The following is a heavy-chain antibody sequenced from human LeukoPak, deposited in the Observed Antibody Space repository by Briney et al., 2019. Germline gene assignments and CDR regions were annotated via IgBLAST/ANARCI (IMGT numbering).Heavy chain of an antibody. J-gene: IGHJ5*02. D-gene: IGHD4-17*01. CDR3: ARGAYGDDVPTHSYSWFDP. CDR2: IGSTITTN. V-gene: IGHV3-48*04. Sequence: SGGSLRLSCAASGFTFSSYSMNWVRQAPGKGLEWISYIGSTITTNYSADSVRGRFTISRDNAKNSLYLQMNSLRAEDTAVYYCARGAYGDDVPTHSYSWFDPWGQGTLVTVSS. CDR1: GFTFSSYS.